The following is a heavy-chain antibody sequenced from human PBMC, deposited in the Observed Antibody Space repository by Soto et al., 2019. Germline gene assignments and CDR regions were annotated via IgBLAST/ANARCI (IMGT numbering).Heavy chain of an antibody. J-gene: IGHJ4*02. CDR3: ARAGGYDYLGSDY. CDR2: IRAYNIDT. Sequence: ATVTVSCKSSGYIFETHAISWVRQAPGQGLEWMGWIRAYNIDTYYAQKFQDRVTMTTDTSTGTAYMELRSLRSDDTAVYYCARAGGYDYLGSDYWGQGTLVTVSS. V-gene: IGHV1-18*01. CDR1: GYIFETHA. D-gene: IGHD5-12*01.